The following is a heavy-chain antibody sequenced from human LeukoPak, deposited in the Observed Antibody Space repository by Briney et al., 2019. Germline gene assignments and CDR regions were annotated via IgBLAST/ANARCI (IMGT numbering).Heavy chain of an antibody. Sequence: SETLSLTCTVSGGSMSNYYWSWIRQPPGKGLEWIGYIFYSGSTNYNPSLKSRVTISIDTSKNQFSLKLSSVTAADTAVYYCARAGVCSGGSCYDYWGQGTLVTVSS. J-gene: IGHJ4*02. V-gene: IGHV4-59*01. CDR1: GGSMSNYY. CDR3: ARAGVCSGGSCYDY. D-gene: IGHD2-15*01. CDR2: IFYSGST.